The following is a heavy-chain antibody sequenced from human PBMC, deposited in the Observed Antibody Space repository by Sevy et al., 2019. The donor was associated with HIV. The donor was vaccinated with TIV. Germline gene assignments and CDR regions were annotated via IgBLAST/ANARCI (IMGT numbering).Heavy chain of an antibody. V-gene: IGHV3-23*01. CDR1: GFTFSKYS. Sequence: LSLTCVASGFTFSKYSMSWVRQPPGKGLEWVSTLSFGCGEINYADSVKGRFTISRDNSKSWVYLQMNNLRPEDTAVYYCAREGCTKPHDYWGQGTLVTVSS. CDR2: LSFGCGEI. J-gene: IGHJ4*02. D-gene: IGHD2-8*01. CDR3: AREGCTKPHDY.